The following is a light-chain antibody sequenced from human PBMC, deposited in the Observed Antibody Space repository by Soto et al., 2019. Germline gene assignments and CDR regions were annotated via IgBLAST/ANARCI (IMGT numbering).Light chain of an antibody. Sequence: DIQMTQSPSALSASVGDTVTITCRASPSVSGWLAWYQQKAGKAPKLLIYDVSALKRGVPPRFSGSGSGSEFTRTLSGLHPDDFATYCCQQYESDSGTFGPGTRVDLK. CDR3: QQYESDSGT. CDR1: PSVSGW. CDR2: DVS. V-gene: IGKV1-5*01. J-gene: IGKJ1*01.